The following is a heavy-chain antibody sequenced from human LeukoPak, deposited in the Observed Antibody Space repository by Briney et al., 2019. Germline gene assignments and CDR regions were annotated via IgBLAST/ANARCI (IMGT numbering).Heavy chain of an antibody. CDR2: INTDGSRT. CDR1: GFTFDDYS. V-gene: IGHV3-74*01. D-gene: IGHD1-1*01. J-gene: IGHJ4*02. Sequence: PGGSLRLSCVASGFTFDDYSMHWVRQIPGKGLVWISDINTDGSRTRYANSVRGRFTISRDNAKNTVYLQMNSLRADDTGIFYCLRGELTPGVGYWGQGTLVTVSS. CDR3: LRGELTPGVGY.